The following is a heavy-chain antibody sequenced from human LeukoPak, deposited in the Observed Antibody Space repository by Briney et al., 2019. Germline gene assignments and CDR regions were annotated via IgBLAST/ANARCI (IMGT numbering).Heavy chain of an antibody. J-gene: IGHJ6*04. CDR1: GFTFSNYA. Sequence: GGSLRLSCAASGFTFSNYAMSWVRQAPGKGLEWVSAISADGASAYYADSVQGRFTISRDNAKNSLYLQMNSLRAEDTAVYYCAELGITMIGGVWGKGTTVTISS. CDR3: AELGITMIGGV. CDR2: ISADGASA. D-gene: IGHD3-10*02. V-gene: IGHV3-23*01.